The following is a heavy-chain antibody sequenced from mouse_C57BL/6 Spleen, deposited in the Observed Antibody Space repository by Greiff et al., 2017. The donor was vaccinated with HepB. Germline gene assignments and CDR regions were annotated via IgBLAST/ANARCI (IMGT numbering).Heavy chain of an antibody. J-gene: IGHJ4*01. CDR3: ARDYYGNLNYAMDY. V-gene: IGHV1-82*01. CDR2: IYPGDGDT. CDR1: GYAFSSSW. Sequence: QVQLQQSGPELVKPGASVKISCKASGYAFSSSWMNWVKQRPGKGLEWIGRIYPGDGDTNYNGKFKGKATLTADKSSSTAYMQLSSLTSEDSAVYFCARDYYGNLNYAMDYWGQGTSVTVSS. D-gene: IGHD2-1*01.